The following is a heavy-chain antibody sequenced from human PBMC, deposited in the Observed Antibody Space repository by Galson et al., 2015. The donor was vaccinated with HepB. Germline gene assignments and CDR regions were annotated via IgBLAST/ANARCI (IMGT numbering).Heavy chain of an antibody. CDR2: INAANGNT. Sequence: SVKVSCKASGYTFSNYAMHWVRQAPGQRLEWMGWINAANGNTRYSQNFQGRVTITRDTSASTAHMELRSLRFEDTAIYYCAREGSSSYAFDIWGQGTMVTVSS. CDR3: AREGSSSYAFDI. V-gene: IGHV1-3*01. CDR1: GYTFSNYA. J-gene: IGHJ3*02.